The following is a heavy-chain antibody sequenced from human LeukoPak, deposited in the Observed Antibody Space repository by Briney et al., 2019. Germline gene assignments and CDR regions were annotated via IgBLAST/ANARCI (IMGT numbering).Heavy chain of an antibody. Sequence: GASVKVSCKASGGTFSSYAISWVRQAPGQGLEWMGRIIPMLGIANYAQKFQGRVTITADKSTSTAYMDLSSLRSEGTAVYYCARDVYDSSGYYHEADYWGQGTLVTVSS. CDR2: IIPMLGIA. J-gene: IGHJ4*02. D-gene: IGHD3-22*01. CDR1: GGTFSSYA. CDR3: ARDVYDSSGYYHEADY. V-gene: IGHV1-69*04.